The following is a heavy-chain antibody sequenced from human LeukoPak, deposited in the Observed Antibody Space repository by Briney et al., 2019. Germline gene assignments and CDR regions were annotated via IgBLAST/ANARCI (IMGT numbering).Heavy chain of an antibody. D-gene: IGHD1-26*01. Sequence: GGSLRLSCAASGFTFSSYAMPWVRQAPGKGLEWVAVISYDGSNKYYADSVKGRFTISRDNSKNTLYLQMNSLRAEDTAVYYCARDREWELMYYFDYWGQGTLVTVSS. CDR1: GFTFSSYA. CDR2: ISYDGSNK. J-gene: IGHJ4*02. CDR3: ARDREWELMYYFDY. V-gene: IGHV3-30-3*01.